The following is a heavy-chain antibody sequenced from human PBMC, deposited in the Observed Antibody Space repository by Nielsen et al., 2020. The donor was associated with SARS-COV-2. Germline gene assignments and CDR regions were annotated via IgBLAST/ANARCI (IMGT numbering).Heavy chain of an antibody. J-gene: IGHJ4*02. Sequence: GESLKISCAASGFTFSNYAMSWVRQAPGKGLQWVSTISGSGDNTYYADSVKGRFTISRDSSKNTLYLQMNSLRAEDTAIYYCAKDRSLDGSSLNYWGQGTLVTVSS. V-gene: IGHV3-23*01. CDR3: AKDRSLDGSSLNY. CDR1: GFTFSNYA. CDR2: ISGSGDNT. D-gene: IGHD5-24*01.